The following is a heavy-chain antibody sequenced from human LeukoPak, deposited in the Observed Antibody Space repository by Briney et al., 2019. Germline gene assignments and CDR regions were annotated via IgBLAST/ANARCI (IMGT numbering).Heavy chain of an antibody. D-gene: IGHD3-3*01. CDR1: GYTFTSYY. CDR2: INPSGGST. Sequence: ASVKVSCKASGYTFTSYYMHWVRQAPGQGLEWMGIINPSGGSTSYAQKFQGRVTMTRDMSTSTVYMELSSLRSEDTAVYYCARDTPPADYDFWSGYYHNWFDPWGQGTLVTVSS. V-gene: IGHV1-46*01. CDR3: ARDTPPADYDFWSGYYHNWFDP. J-gene: IGHJ5*02.